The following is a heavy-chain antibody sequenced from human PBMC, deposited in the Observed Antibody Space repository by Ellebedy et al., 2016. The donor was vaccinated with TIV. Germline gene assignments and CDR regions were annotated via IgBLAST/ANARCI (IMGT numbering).Heavy chain of an antibody. D-gene: IGHD3-22*01. V-gene: IGHV1-46*01. CDR3: AREDKEIVDFDY. CDR1: GYTFANNH. CDR2: IDPSGGDT. J-gene: IGHJ4*02. Sequence: AASVKVSCKASGYTFANNHIHWVRHAPGQGLEWMGVIDPSGGDTNYEQRFQARFTVTSDMSASSVFMELSSLRFEDTAMYFCAREDKEIVDFDYWGQGTLVTVSS.